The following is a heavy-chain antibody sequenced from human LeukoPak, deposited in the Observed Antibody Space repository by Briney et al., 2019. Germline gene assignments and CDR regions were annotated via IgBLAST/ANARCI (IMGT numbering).Heavy chain of an antibody. V-gene: IGHV3-15*01. CDR2: IKSKTDGGTT. D-gene: IGHD6-6*01. Sequence: GGSLRLSCAASRFTFSNAWMSWVRQAPGKGLEWVGRIKSKTDGGTTDYAAPVKGRFTISRDDSKNTLYLQMNSLKTEDTAVYYCTTEGRFSSSSFDYWGQGTLVTVSS. CDR3: TTEGRFSSSSFDY. J-gene: IGHJ4*02. CDR1: RFTFSNAW.